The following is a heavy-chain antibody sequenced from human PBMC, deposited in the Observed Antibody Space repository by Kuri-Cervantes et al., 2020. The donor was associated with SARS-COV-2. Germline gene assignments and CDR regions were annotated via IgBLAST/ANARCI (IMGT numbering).Heavy chain of an antibody. CDR3: VARRDGYPPAGFDF. Sequence: GESLKISCVASGRTFDDYVIHGVRQTSGKGLEWVALMTWNGGRAYYGDSVKGRFTISRDNARNSLYLQMNSLRLEDTALYYCVARRDGYPPAGFDFWGQGTLVTVSS. V-gene: IGHV3-43D*03. CDR1: GRTFDDYV. CDR2: MTWNGGRA. J-gene: IGHJ4*02. D-gene: IGHD5-24*01.